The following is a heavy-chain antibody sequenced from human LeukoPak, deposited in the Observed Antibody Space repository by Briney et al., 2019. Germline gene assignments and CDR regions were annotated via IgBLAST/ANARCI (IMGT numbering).Heavy chain of an antibody. CDR3: ASERGYSGYDHYYYYMDV. J-gene: IGHJ6*03. V-gene: IGHV4-39*01. CDR1: GGSISSGSYY. CDR2: IYYSGST. Sequence: PSETLSLTCTVSGGSISSGSYYWGWIRQPPGKGLEWIGSIYYSGSTYYNPSLKSRVTISVDTSKNQFSLKLSSVTAADTAVYYCASERGYSGYDHYYYYMDVWGKGTTVTISS. D-gene: IGHD5-12*01.